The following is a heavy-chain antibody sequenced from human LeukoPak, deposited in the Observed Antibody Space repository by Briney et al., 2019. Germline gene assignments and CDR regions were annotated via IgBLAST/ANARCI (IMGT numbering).Heavy chain of an antibody. J-gene: IGHJ4*02. Sequence: SETLSLTCAVSGGSISSGGYSWSWIRQPPGKGLEWIGYIYHSGSTYYNPSLKSRVTISVDTSKNQFSLKLSSVTAADTAVYYCTSMAVAGTNKVFDYWGQGTLVTVSS. CDR3: TSMAVAGTNKVFDY. CDR2: IYHSGST. V-gene: IGHV4-30-2*01. D-gene: IGHD6-19*01. CDR1: GGSISSGGYS.